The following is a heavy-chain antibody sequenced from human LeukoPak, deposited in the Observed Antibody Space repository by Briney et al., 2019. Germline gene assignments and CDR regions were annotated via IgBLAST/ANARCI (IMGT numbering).Heavy chain of an antibody. CDR1: GGSFSGYY. J-gene: IGHJ4*02. V-gene: IGHV4-34*01. D-gene: IGHD5-18*01. CDR3: ARRAPLCYRGYSYGLCNFGY. Sequence: PSETLSLTCAVYGGSFSGYYWSWIRQPPGKGLEWIGEINHSGSTNYNPSLKSRVTISVDTSKNQFSLKLSSVTAADTAVYYCARRAPLCYRGYSYGLCNFGYWGQGTLVTVSS. CDR2: INHSGST.